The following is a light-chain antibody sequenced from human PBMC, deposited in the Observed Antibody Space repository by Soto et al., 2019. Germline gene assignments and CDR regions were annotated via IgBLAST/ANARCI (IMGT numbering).Light chain of an antibody. V-gene: IGKV1-39*01. CDR2: AAS. CDR1: DTISDNY. Sequence: DIPMTQSPSSLSAAVGDRVTITCRTSDTISDNYLSWYQQKPGNAPKLLVYAASILQSGVPSRFTGGGSGTDFTLTITSLQPEDFGIYFCQQTFQTPYAFGQGTKLEI. J-gene: IGKJ2*01. CDR3: QQTFQTPYA.